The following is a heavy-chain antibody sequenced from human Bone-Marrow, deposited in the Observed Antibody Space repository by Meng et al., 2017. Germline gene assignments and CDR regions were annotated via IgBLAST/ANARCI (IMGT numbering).Heavy chain of an antibody. CDR1: GGTFSSYA. CDR3: QSQHPDILTGYPPIDI. V-gene: IGHV1-69*06. D-gene: IGHD3-9*01. Sequence: SVKVSCKASGGTFSSYAISWVRQAPGQGLEWMGGIIPIFGTANYAQKFQGRVTITADKSTSTAYMELSSLRSEDTAVYYCQSQHPDILTGYPPIDIWGQGTMVTVSS. J-gene: IGHJ3*02. CDR2: IIPIFGTA.